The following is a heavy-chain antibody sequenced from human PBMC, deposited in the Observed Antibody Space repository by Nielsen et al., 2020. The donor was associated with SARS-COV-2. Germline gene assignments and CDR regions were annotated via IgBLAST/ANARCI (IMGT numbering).Heavy chain of an antibody. D-gene: IGHD3-3*01. J-gene: IGHJ4*02. V-gene: IGHV4-59*13. CDR3: ARGSDEGLAL. Sequence: SETLSLTCTVSGGAISSYYWTWIRQPPEKGLEWIAYIYDSGNTNYNPSLKSRVTISVGTSRNQFSLKLTSVTAADTAVYYCARGSDEGLALWGQGTLVTVSS. CDR1: GGAISSYY. CDR2: IYDSGNT.